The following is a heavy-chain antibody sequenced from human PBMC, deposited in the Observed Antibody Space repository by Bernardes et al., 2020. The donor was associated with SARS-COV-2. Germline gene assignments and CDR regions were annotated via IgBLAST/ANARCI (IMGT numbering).Heavy chain of an antibody. CDR2: IDWDDDK. CDR3: ARIRRVDFGVVTPYYYGMDV. CDR1: GFSLSTSGMC. Sequence: SGPTLVKPTQTLTLTCTFSGFSLSTSGMCVSWIRQPPGKALEWLARIDWDDDKYYSTSLKTRLTISKDTSKNQVVLTMTNMDPVDTATYYCARIRRVDFGVVTPYYYGMDVWGQGTTVTVSS. J-gene: IGHJ6*02. V-gene: IGHV2-70*11. D-gene: IGHD3-3*01.